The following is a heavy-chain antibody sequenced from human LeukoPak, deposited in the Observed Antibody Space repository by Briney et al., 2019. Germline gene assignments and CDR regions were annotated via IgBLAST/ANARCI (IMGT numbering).Heavy chain of an antibody. CDR2: ISSNGGST. D-gene: IGHD5-24*01. V-gene: IGHV3-64*01. CDR3: ARGGRDGYNRDDAFDI. CDR1: GFTFSSYA. J-gene: IGHJ3*02. Sequence: GGSLRLTCAASGFTFSSYAMHWVRQAPGKGLEYVSAISSNGGSTYYANSVKGRFTISRDNSKNTLYLQMGSLRAEDMAVYYCARGGRDGYNRDDAFDIWGQGTMVTVSS.